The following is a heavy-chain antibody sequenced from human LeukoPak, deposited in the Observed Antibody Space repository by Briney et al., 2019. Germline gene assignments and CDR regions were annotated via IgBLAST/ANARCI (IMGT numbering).Heavy chain of an antibody. CDR1: GFTFSSYG. J-gene: IGHJ4*02. Sequence: GGPLRLSCAASGFTFSSYGVHWVRQAPGKGLGWLHILRYDGSNKYYADSGKGRVTIFCENSKNALCLQRSSLRGEETAVYYCAKDRDDYGDSWGQGPLVSVSS. D-gene: IGHD3-10*01. CDR3: AKDRDDYGDS. CDR2: LRYDGSNK. V-gene: IGHV3-30*02.